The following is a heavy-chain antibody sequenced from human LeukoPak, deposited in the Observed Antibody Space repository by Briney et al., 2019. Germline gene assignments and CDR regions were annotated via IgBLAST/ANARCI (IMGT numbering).Heavy chain of an antibody. CDR1: GGSISSYY. V-gene: IGHV4-59*01. CDR2: IYCSGST. J-gene: IGHJ4*02. D-gene: IGHD3-22*01. Sequence: SETLSLTCTVSGGSISSYYWSWIRQPPGKGLEWIGYIYCSGSTNYNPSLKSRVTTSVDTSKNQFSLKLSSVTAADTAVYYCARGLLSEKGFDYWGQGTLVTVSS. CDR3: ARGLLSEKGFDY.